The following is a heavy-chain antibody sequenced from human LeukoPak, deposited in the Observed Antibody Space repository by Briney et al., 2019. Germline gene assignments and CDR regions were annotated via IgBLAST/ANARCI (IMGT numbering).Heavy chain of an antibody. J-gene: IGHJ3*02. D-gene: IGHD3-10*01. CDR2: ISGSGGST. CDR3: ANSLLWFGEILDDAFDI. CDR1: GFTFSSYA. Sequence: GGSLRLSCAASGFTFSSYAMSWVRQAPGKGLEWVSAISGSGGSTYYADSVKGRFTISRDNSKNTLYLQMNSLRAEDTAVYYCANSLLWFGEILDDAFDIWGQGTMVTVSS. V-gene: IGHV3-23*01.